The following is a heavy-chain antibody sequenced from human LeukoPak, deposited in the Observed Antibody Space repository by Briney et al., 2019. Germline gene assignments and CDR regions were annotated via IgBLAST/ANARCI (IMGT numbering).Heavy chain of an antibody. J-gene: IGHJ5*02. CDR2: IYTSGST. CDR1: GGSISSYY. V-gene: IGHV4-4*07. CDR3: ARDCGLSGSGSYYTNWFDP. D-gene: IGHD3-10*01. Sequence: SETLSLTCSVSGGSISSYYWSWIRQPAGKGLEWIGRIYTSGSTNYNPSLKSRVTMSVDTSENQFSLKLSSVTAADTAVYYCARDCGLSGSGSYYTNWFDPWGQGTLVTVSS.